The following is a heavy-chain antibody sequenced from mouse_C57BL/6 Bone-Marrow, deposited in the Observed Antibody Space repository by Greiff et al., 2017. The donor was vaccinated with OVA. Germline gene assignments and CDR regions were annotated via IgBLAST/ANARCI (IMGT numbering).Heavy chain of an antibody. CDR1: GYAFSSYW. J-gene: IGHJ3*01. V-gene: IGHV1-80*01. CDR2: IYPGDGDT. CDR3: AKDDYDENWFAY. Sequence: QVQLKESGAELVKPGASVKISCKASGYAFSSYWMNWVKQRPGKGLEWIGQIYPGDGDTNYNGKFKGKATLTADKSSSTAYMQLSSLTSEDSAVYFCAKDDYDENWFAYWGQGTLVTVSA. D-gene: IGHD2-4*01.